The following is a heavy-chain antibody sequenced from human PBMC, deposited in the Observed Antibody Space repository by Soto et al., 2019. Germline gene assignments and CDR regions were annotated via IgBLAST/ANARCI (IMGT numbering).Heavy chain of an antibody. Sequence: QVHLVQSGAEVKRPGASVNISCKASGYTFTSYHLHWVRQAPGQRLGWMGIINPSGGSIRYAQKFQGRVVMTRDTSTNTVYMELGRLRSEDTAVYYCARPLRFLDPRDNYAMDVWGQGTTVTVSS. CDR3: ARPLRFLDPRDNYAMDV. CDR2: INPSGGSI. J-gene: IGHJ6*02. D-gene: IGHD3-3*01. CDR1: GYTFTSYH. V-gene: IGHV1-46*01.